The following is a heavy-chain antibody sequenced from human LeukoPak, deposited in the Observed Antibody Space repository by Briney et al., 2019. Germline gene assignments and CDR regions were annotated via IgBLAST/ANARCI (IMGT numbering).Heavy chain of an antibody. V-gene: IGHV4-39*01. CDR1: GGSISSSSYY. D-gene: IGHD3-10*01. CDR2: IYYSGST. Sequence: SETLSLTCTVSGGSISSSSYYWGWIRQPPGKGLEWIGSIYYSGSTYYNPSLKSRVTISVDTSKNQFSLKLSSVTAADTAVYYCARIVSITMVRGVHNWFDPWGQGTLVTVSS. J-gene: IGHJ5*02. CDR3: ARIVSITMVRGVHNWFDP.